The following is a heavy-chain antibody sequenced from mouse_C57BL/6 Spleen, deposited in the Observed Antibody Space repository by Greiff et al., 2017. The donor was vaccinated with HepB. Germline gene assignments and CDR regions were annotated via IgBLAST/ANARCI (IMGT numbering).Heavy chain of an antibody. V-gene: IGHV5-4*01. Sequence: EVQLVESGGGLVKPGGSLKLSCAASGFTFSSYAMSWVRQTPEKRLEWVATISDGGSYTYYPDNVKGRFTISRDNAKNNLYLQMSHLKSEDTAMYYCALRTVDVWGTGTTVTVSS. CDR3: ALRTVDV. CDR1: GFTFSSYA. D-gene: IGHD1-1*01. J-gene: IGHJ1*03. CDR2: ISDGGSYT.